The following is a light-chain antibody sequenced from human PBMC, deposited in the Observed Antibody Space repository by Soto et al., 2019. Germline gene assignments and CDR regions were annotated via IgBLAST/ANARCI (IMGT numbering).Light chain of an antibody. CDR1: QSLLHSNGYNY. CDR2: LGS. CDR3: MQALQIRVE. Sequence: DSVMTQSPLSLSVTPGEPASISCRSSQSLLHSNGYNYVDWYLQRPGQSPQLLIYLGSHRASGAPDRFSGSGSGTDFTLKISRVEAEDVGVYYCMQALQIRVEFGQGTKVQI. V-gene: IGKV2-28*01. J-gene: IGKJ1*01.